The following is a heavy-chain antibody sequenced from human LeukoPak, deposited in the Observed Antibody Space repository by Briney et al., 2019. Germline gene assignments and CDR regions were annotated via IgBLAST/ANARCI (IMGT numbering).Heavy chain of an antibody. CDR2: INPSGGST. V-gene: IGHV1-46*01. CDR3: ARGYLGYCSSTSCYIRGRNWFDP. J-gene: IGHJ5*02. CDR1: GYTFTSYY. D-gene: IGHD2-2*02. Sequence: ASVKVSCMASGYTFTSYYMHWVRQAPGQGLEWMGIINPSGGSTSYAQKFQGRVTMTRDTSTSTVYMELSSLRSEDTAVYYCARGYLGYCSSTSCYIRGRNWFDPWGQGTLVTVSS.